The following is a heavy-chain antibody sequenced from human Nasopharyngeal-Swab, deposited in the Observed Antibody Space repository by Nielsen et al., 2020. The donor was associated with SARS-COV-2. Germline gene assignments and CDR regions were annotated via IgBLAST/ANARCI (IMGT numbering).Heavy chain of an antibody. D-gene: IGHD1-26*01. CDR2: FSYTGIT. Sequence: GSLRLSCTVSGGSISSGSIRRYSWSWIRQPPGKGLEWIGYFSYTGITNYHPSLKSRVTISVDMSKNQFSLKLSSVAAADTAVYYCAREVVGGLVDSWGQGTLVTVSS. J-gene: IGHJ4*02. CDR1: GGSISSGSIRRYS. V-gene: IGHV4-61*01. CDR3: AREVVGGLVDS.